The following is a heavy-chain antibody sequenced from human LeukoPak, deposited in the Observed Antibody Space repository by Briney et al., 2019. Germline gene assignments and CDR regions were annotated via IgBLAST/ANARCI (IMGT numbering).Heavy chain of an antibody. J-gene: IGHJ4*02. V-gene: IGHV1-46*01. Sequence: ASVKVSCKASGYTFTSYYMHWVRQAPGQGLEWMGVINPSGGSTSYAQKFQGRVTMTRGTSTSTVYMELSSLRSEDTAVYYCARDMGYYGSGSYQSLDYFDYWGQGTLVTVSS. CDR1: GYTFTSYY. CDR2: INPSGGST. CDR3: ARDMGYYGSGSYQSLDYFDY. D-gene: IGHD3-10*01.